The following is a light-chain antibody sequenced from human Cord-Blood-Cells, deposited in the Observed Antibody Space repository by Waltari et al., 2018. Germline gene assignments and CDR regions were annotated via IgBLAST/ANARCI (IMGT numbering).Light chain of an antibody. CDR1: SSDVGGYNY. Sequence: QSALTQPRSVSGSPGQSVTISCTGTSSDVGGYNYVSWYQHHPGKAPKLMFDDVSKRPSRVPGLFSGSTSGNAASLTISGLQAEDEADYYCCSYAGSSTLVFGGGTKLTVL. CDR2: DVS. CDR3: CSYAGSSTLV. V-gene: IGLV2-11*01. J-gene: IGLJ2*01.